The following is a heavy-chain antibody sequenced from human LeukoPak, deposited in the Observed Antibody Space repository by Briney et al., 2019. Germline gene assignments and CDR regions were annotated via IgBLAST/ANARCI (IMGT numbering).Heavy chain of an antibody. CDR2: ISYDGSNK. J-gene: IGHJ4*02. CDR3: ARDSLPSQGSGWYGLFDY. D-gene: IGHD6-19*01. CDR1: GFTFSSYA. Sequence: PGGSLRLSCAASGFTFSSYAMHWVRQAPGKGLEWVAVISYDGSNKYYADSVKGRFTISRDNSKNTLYLQMNSLRAEDTAVYYCARDSLPSQGSGWYGLFDYWGQGTLVTVSS. V-gene: IGHV3-30-3*01.